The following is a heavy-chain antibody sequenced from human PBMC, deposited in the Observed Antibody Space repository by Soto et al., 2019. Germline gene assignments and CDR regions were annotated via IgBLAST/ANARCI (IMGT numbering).Heavy chain of an antibody. CDR1: GFTFSSFA. CDR2: ISGSGGNT. CDR3: AKGRQNDIVVLVDASGGIDV. V-gene: IGHV3-23*01. D-gene: IGHD2-15*01. Sequence: EVQLLESGGGLVQPGGTLRLSCAASGFTFSSFAMTWVRQAPGKGLQWLSSISGSGGNTYYADSVKGRFTISRDNSQTRLNLQMNTLRAEDTAEYYCAKGRQNDIVVLVDASGGIDVWGQGTTVTVSS. J-gene: IGHJ6*02.